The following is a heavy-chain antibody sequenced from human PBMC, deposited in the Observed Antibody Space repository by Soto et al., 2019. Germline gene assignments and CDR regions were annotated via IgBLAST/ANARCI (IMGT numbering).Heavy chain of an antibody. J-gene: IGHJ4*02. Sequence: EVQLVESGGGLVKPGGSLRFSCAASGFTFSNAWMSWVRQAPGKGLEWVARIKSKIDGGTMDHAAPLKGRFTISRDDSKDTLYLQMDSLEPADTAVYYCTTYDNIWGSDRYRWAYWCQEVLVTGSS. CDR2: IKSKIDGGTM. CDR1: GFTFSNAW. D-gene: IGHD3-16*02. V-gene: IGHV3-15*01. CDR3: TTYDNIWGSDRYRWAY.